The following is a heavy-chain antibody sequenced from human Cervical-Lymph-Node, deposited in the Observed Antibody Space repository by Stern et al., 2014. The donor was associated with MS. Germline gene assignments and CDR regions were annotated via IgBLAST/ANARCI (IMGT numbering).Heavy chain of an antibody. CDR3: AREGEKASTTAFDS. V-gene: IGHV3-30*01. CDR2: RSHDGNEK. J-gene: IGHJ4*02. Sequence: QLVQSGGGAFQPGTSLRLSCAASGFTFRNYAIHWVRQAPGKGLEWVAVRSHDGNEKYYADSLRGRFTTSRDNSRNTLYLQRNSLGADDTAVYYCAREGEKASTTAFDSWGQGTLVTVS. CDR1: GFTFRNYA. D-gene: IGHD3-16*01.